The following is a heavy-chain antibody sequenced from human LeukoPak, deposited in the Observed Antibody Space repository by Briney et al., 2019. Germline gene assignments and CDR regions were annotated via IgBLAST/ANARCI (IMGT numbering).Heavy chain of an antibody. Sequence: ASVKVSCKTSGYTFTAYCIHWVRQAPGQGLEWMGRIDPHSGGTNSAQKFQGRVLMTRDMSISTAYMDLSRLRSDDTAVYYCARVVGNWFDPWGQGTLVTVSS. CDR1: GYTFTAYC. CDR2: IDPHSGGT. J-gene: IGHJ5*02. CDR3: ARVVGNWFDP. V-gene: IGHV1-2*06. D-gene: IGHD2-15*01.